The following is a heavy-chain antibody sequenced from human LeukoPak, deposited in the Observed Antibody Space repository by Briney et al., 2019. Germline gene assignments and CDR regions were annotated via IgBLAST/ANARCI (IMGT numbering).Heavy chain of an antibody. D-gene: IGHD4-23*01. J-gene: IGHJ4*02. CDR3: ARDPAYYGGNSLDSFDY. CDR2: INPSGGST. Sequence: ASVKVSCKASGYTFTSYYMHWVRQAPGQVLEWMGIINPSGGSTSYAQKFQGRVTMTRDTSTSTVYMELSSLRSEDTAVYYCARDPAYYGGNSLDSFDYWGQGTLVTVSS. V-gene: IGHV1-46*01. CDR1: GYTFTSYY.